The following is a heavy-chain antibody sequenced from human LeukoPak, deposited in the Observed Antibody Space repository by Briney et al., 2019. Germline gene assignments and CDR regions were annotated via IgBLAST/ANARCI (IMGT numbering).Heavy chain of an antibody. V-gene: IGHV1-2*02. CDR2: INPNSGGT. J-gene: IGHJ4*02. D-gene: IGHD6-13*01. CDR1: GYTFTGYY. Sequence: ASVKVSCKASGYTFTGYYMHWVRKAPGQGLEWMGWINPNSGGTNYAQKFQGRVTMTRDTSISTAYMELSRLRSDDTAVYYCAREGGIAAAGTRVGVYWGQGTLVTVSS. CDR3: AREGGIAAAGTRVGVY.